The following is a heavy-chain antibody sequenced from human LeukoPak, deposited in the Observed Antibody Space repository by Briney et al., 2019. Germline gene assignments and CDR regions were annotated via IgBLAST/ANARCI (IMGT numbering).Heavy chain of an antibody. V-gene: IGHV4-39*06. Sequence: PSETLSLTCTVSSGSISSGAYYWGWIRRPPGKGLEWIGTIHYSGKTYYNPSLKSRITISIDTSKKQFALKLSSVTAADTAVYYCARDYGDHRVDYWGQGTLVTVSS. CDR1: SGSISSGAYY. CDR3: ARDYGDHRVDY. J-gene: IGHJ4*02. CDR2: IHYSGKT. D-gene: IGHD4-17*01.